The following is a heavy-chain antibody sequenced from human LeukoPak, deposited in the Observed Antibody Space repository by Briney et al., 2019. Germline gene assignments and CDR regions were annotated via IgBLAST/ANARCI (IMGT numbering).Heavy chain of an antibody. Sequence: PSETLSLTCAVYGGSFSGYYWSWIRQPPGKGLEWIGEINHSGSTNYNPSLKSRVTISVDTSKNQFSLKLSSVAAADTAVYYCARPRYSYGYFPFDYWGQGTLVTVSS. D-gene: IGHD5-18*01. V-gene: IGHV4-34*01. CDR1: GGSFSGYY. CDR2: INHSGST. J-gene: IGHJ4*02. CDR3: ARPRYSYGYFPFDY.